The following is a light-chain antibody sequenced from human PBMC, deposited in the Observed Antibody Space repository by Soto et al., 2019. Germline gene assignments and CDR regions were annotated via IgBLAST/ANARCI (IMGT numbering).Light chain of an antibody. CDR1: QSLLHSNGYNY. CDR3: MQALQTPWT. V-gene: IGKV2-28*01. CDR2: LGS. J-gene: IGKJ1*01. Sequence: DIVMTQSPLSLPVTPGEPASISCRSSQSLLHSNGYNYLDWYLQKTGQSPQLLIYLGSNRASGVPDRFSGSGSGKDFTLKIRRVEADDVGVYYCMQALQTPWTFGQGTKVEIK.